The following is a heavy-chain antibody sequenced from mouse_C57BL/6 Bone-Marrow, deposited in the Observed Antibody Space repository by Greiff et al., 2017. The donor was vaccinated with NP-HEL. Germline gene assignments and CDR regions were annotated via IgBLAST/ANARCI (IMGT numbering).Heavy chain of an antibody. CDR2: LDPYSGCT. J-gene: IGHJ2*01. CDR3: ASFYYGNW. Sequence: VQLQQSGAELVKPGASVKLSCKASGYTFTSYWMHWVKQRPGRGLEWIGRLDPYSGCTTYNEKFKCKATLTVDKPSSTAYMQLSSLTSEDSAVFYCASFYYGNWWGRGTTLTVSS. V-gene: IGHV1-72*01. CDR1: GYTFTSYW. D-gene: IGHD2-1*01.